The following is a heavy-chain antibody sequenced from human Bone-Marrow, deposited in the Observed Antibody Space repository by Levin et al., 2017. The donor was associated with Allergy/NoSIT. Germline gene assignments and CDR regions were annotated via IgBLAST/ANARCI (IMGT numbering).Heavy chain of an antibody. CDR2: ISSSMRFT. J-gene: IGHJ6*03. D-gene: IGHD3-10*01. V-gene: IGHV3-11*03. Sequence: GGSLRLSCATSGFTFGDHYMSWIRQAPGKGLEWVSYISSSMRFTNYADSVKGRFTVSRDNAKKSLILQMTSLRVEDTAVYYCARGSGSDPYYYYYMDVWGKGTTVTVSS. CDR1: GFTFGDHY. CDR3: ARGSGSDPYYYYYMDV.